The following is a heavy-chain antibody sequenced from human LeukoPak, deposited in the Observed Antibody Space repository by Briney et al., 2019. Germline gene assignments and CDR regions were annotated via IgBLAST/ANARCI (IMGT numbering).Heavy chain of an antibody. Sequence: SETLSLTCTVSGGSISSYYWSWIRQPPGKGLEWLGYIYYSGSTNYNPSLKSRVTISVDTSKNQFSLKLSSVTAADTAVYYCARRAAYDFWSGYRAAEYFQHWGQGTLVTVSS. V-gene: IGHV4-59*12. CDR2: IYYSGST. J-gene: IGHJ1*01. D-gene: IGHD3-3*01. CDR3: ARRAAYDFWSGYRAAEYFQH. CDR1: GGSISSYY.